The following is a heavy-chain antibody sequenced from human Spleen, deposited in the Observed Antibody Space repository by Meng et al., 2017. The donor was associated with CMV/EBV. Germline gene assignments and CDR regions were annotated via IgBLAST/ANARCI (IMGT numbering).Heavy chain of an antibody. Sequence: GGSLRLSCAASGFTFSIYTMNWVRQAPGKGLEWVSSISSSSSHIYYADSVRGRFTTSRDNAKISLYLQMSSLRAEDTAVYYCATRMSRHLIYYSNYLTDYWGQGTLVTVSS. CDR3: ATRMSRHLIYYSNYLTDY. V-gene: IGHV3-21*01. CDR2: ISSSSSHI. J-gene: IGHJ4*02. D-gene: IGHD4-11*01. CDR1: GFTFSIYT.